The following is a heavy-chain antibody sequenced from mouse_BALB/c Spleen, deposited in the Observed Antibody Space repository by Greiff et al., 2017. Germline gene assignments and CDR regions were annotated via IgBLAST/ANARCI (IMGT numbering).Heavy chain of an antibody. J-gene: IGHJ1*01. CDR1: GFTFSDYG. Sequence: DVHLVESGGGLVQPGGSRKLSCAASGFTFSDYGMAWVRQAPGKGPEWVAFISNLAYSIYYADTVTGRFTISRENAKNTLYLEMSSLRSEDTAMYYCARDYYGSSDWYFDVWGAGTTVTVSS. D-gene: IGHD1-1*01. V-gene: IGHV5-15*02. CDR2: ISNLAYSI. CDR3: ARDYYGSSDWYFDV.